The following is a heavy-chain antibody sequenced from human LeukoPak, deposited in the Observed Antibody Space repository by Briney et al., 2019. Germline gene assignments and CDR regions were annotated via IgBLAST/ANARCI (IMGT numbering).Heavy chain of an antibody. J-gene: IGHJ4*02. Sequence: SVKVSCKASGGTFSSYAISWVRQAPGQGLEWMGGIIPIFGTANYAQKFQGRVTITTDESTSTAYMELSSLRSEDTAVYYCARAFWSGYYEGYFDYWGQGTLVTVSS. D-gene: IGHD3-3*01. V-gene: IGHV1-69*05. CDR3: ARAFWSGYYEGYFDY. CDR1: GGTFSSYA. CDR2: IIPIFGTA.